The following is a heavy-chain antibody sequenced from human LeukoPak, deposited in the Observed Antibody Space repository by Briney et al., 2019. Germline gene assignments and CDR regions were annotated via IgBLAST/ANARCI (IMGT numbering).Heavy chain of an antibody. D-gene: IGHD3-10*01. CDR1: GFTFSSYW. CDR3: AKWDFATVVRGVTFFDY. CDR2: INSDGSST. V-gene: IGHV3-74*01. Sequence: GGSLRLSCAASGFTFSSYWMHWVRQAPGKGLVWVSRINSDGSSTSYADSVKGRFTISRDNAKNTLYLQMNSLRAEDTAVYYCAKWDFATVVRGVTFFDYWGQGTLVTVSS. J-gene: IGHJ4*02.